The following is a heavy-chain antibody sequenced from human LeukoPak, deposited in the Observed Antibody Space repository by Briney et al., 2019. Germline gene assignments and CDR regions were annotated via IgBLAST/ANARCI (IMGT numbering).Heavy chain of an antibody. CDR2: ISSSGSTI. CDR1: GLTFSSYE. CDR3: ARDSGSYGDYPYGMDV. Sequence: GGSLRLSCAASGLTFSSYEMNWVRQAPGKGLEWVSYISSSGSTIYYADSVKGRFTISRDNAKNSLYLQMNSLRAEDTAVYYCARDSGSYGDYPYGMDVWGQGTTVTVSS. J-gene: IGHJ6*02. V-gene: IGHV3-48*03. D-gene: IGHD4-17*01.